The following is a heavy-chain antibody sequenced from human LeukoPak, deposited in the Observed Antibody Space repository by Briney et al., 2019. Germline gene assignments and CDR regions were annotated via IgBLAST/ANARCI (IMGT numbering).Heavy chain of an antibody. CDR3: ARGLELGYCSGASCYIWFDP. D-gene: IGHD2-2*02. J-gene: IGHJ5*02. Sequence: SETLSLTCVVSGGSFSGYYWSWIRLPPGKGLEWIGEINHGGRTNYSPSLKSRVTISVDTSKNQFSLNLSSVTAADTAVYYCARGLELGYCSGASCYIWFDPWGQGTLVTVSS. CDR2: INHGGRT. V-gene: IGHV4-34*01. CDR1: GGSFSGYY.